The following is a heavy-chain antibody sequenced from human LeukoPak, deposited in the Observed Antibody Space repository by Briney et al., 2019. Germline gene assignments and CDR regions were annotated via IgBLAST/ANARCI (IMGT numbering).Heavy chain of an antibody. Sequence: ASVKVSCKASGYTFTSYDINWVRQATGQGLEWMGWMNPNSGNTGYAQKFQGRVTMTRNTSISTAYMELSSLRSEDTAVYYCARDPGGAKYYYDSSGHPWGQGTLVTVSS. D-gene: IGHD3-22*01. V-gene: IGHV1-8*01. J-gene: IGHJ5*02. CDR2: MNPNSGNT. CDR3: ARDPGGAKYYYDSSGHP. CDR1: GYTFTSYD.